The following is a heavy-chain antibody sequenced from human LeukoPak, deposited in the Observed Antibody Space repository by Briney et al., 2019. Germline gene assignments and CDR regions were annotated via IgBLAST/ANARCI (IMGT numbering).Heavy chain of an antibody. V-gene: IGHV3-74*01. CDR2: INIDGSTT. CDR3: ARDRKVVPAATVDY. Sequence: GGSLRLSCAASGFTFSSYWMHWVRQAPGKGLVWVSRINIDGSTTSYTDSVKGRFTISRDNAKNTLYLQVNSLRGEGTAVYYCARDRKVVPAATVDYWGQGTLVTVSS. CDR1: GFTFSSYW. J-gene: IGHJ4*02. D-gene: IGHD2-2*01.